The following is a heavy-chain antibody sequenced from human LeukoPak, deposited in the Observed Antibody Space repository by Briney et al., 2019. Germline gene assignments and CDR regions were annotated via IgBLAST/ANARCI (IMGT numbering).Heavy chain of an antibody. D-gene: IGHD3-3*01. Sequence: SETLSLTCTVSGYSITTNTYYWGWIRQPPGKGLEWIGEINHSGSTNYNPSLKSRVTISVDTSKNQFSLKLSSVTAADTAVYYCARGRHSDFWSGYYTGNWFDPWGQGTLVTVSS. CDR2: INHSGST. CDR3: ARGRHSDFWSGYYTGNWFDP. V-gene: IGHV4-39*07. CDR1: GYSITTNTYY. J-gene: IGHJ5*02.